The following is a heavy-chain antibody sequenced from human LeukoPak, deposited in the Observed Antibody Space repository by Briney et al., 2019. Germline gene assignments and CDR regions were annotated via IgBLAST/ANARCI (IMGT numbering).Heavy chain of an antibody. CDR3: ARQSTMVRGSDN. CDR1: GGSISSYY. D-gene: IGHD3-10*01. V-gene: IGHV4-59*08. Sequence: NPSETLSLTCTVSGGSISSYYWGWIRQPPGKGLEWIGYIYSSGGTNYNPSLKSRVTISVDTSKNQFSLKLRSLTAADTAVYYCARQSTMVRGSDNWGPGTLVTVSS. CDR2: IYSSGGT. J-gene: IGHJ4*02.